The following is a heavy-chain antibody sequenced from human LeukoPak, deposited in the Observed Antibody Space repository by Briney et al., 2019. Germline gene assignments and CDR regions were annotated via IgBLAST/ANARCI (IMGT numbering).Heavy chain of an antibody. V-gene: IGHV4-34*01. CDR3: ASLRGTAMAILYGMDV. D-gene: IGHD5-18*01. CDR1: GGSFSGYY. CDR2: INHSGST. Sequence: SETLSLTCAVYGGSFSGYYWSWIRQPPGKGLEWIGEINHSGSTNYNPSLKSRVTISVDTSKNQFSLKLSSVTAADTAVYYCASLRGTAMAILYGMDVWGQGTTVTVSS. J-gene: IGHJ6*02.